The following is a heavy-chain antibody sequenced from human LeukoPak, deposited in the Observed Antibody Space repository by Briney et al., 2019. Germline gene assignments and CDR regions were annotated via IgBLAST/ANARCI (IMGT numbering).Heavy chain of an antibody. D-gene: IGHD6-19*01. Sequence: GGSLRLSCAASGFTFSSYAMSWVRHAPGKGLEWVSAISGSGGSTYYADSVKGRFTISRDNSKNTLYLQMNSLRAEDTAVYYCAKVKFRVAVAATDYWGQGTLVTVSS. CDR3: AKVKFRVAVAATDY. CDR1: GFTFSSYA. J-gene: IGHJ4*02. V-gene: IGHV3-23*01. CDR2: ISGSGGST.